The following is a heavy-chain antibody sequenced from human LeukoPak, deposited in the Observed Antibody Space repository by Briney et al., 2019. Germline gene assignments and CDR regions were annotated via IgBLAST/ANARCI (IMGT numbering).Heavy chain of an antibody. V-gene: IGHV3-21*01. J-gene: IGHJ5*02. CDR1: GFTFSSYS. D-gene: IGHD1-1*01. CDR3: ARELARNWFDP. Sequence: GGSLRLSCAASGFTFSSYSMNWVRQAPGKGLEWVSSISGSSSYIYYADSVKGRFTISRDNAKNSLYLQMNSLRAEDTAVYYCARELARNWFDPWGQGTLVTVSS. CDR2: ISGSSSYI.